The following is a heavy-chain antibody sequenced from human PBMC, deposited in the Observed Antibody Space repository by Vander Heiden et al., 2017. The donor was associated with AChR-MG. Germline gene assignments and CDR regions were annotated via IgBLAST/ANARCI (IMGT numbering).Heavy chain of an antibody. CDR2: ISWNSGSI. J-gene: IGHJ3*02. V-gene: IGHV3-9*01. CDR1: GFTFDDYA. Sequence: EVQLVESGGGLVQPGRSLRLSCAAPGFTFDDYAMHWVRQAPGKGLEWVSGISWNSGSIGYADSVKGRFTISRDNAKNSLYLQMNSLRAEDTALYYCAKDTDYYYSPDDAFDIWGQGTMVTVSS. D-gene: IGHD3-22*01. CDR3: AKDTDYYYSPDDAFDI.